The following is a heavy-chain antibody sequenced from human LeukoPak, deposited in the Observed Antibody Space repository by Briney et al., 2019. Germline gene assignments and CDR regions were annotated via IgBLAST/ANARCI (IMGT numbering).Heavy chain of an antibody. J-gene: IGHJ4*02. V-gene: IGHV4-4*07. D-gene: IGHD1-26*01. CDR2: IYASGNTDYNPSRT. CDR3: ARMYSGSYGGIDF. Sequence: SETLSLTCTVSGGSFTSYYWSWIRQPTGKGLEWIGRIYASGNTDYNPSRTNYNPSLKSRVTMSVDTSKNQFSLKLTSVTAADTAVYYCARMYSGSYGGIDFWGQGTLVTVSS. CDR1: GGSFTSYY.